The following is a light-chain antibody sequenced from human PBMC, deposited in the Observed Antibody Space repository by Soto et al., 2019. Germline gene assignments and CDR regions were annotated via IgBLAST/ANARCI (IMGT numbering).Light chain of an antibody. CDR1: QSVSSN. CDR2: GAS. Sequence: EIVMTQSPATLSVSPGERATLSCRASQSVSSNLAWYQHKPGQAPRLLIYGASTRATGVPARFSGSGSGTEFTLTISGLQSEDFAIYYCQQNNNWPPWTFGQGTKVDIK. CDR3: QQNNNWPPWT. V-gene: IGKV3-15*01. J-gene: IGKJ1*01.